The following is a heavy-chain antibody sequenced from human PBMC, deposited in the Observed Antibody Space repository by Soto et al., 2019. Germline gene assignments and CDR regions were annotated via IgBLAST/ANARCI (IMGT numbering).Heavy chain of an antibody. J-gene: IGHJ5*02. Sequence: EVQLVQSGAEVKKPGESLKISCKGSGYSFTSYWIGWVRQMPGKGLEWMGIIYPGDSDTRYSPSFQGQVTISADKSISTAYLQWSSPKASDTAMYYCARHLRIAAADPWFDPWGQGTLVTVSS. CDR3: ARHLRIAAADPWFDP. D-gene: IGHD6-13*01. CDR1: GYSFTSYW. CDR2: IYPGDSDT. V-gene: IGHV5-51*01.